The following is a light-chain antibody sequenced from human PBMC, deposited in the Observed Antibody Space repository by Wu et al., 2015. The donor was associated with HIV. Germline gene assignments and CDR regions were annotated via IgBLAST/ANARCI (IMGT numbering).Light chain of an antibody. CDR2: DAS. CDR3: EQRSNWPNT. CDR1: QSVRSN. Sequence: EIVMTQSPATLSVSPGERATLSCRASQSVRSNLAWYQQKPGQAPRLLIYDASTRATGIAARFSGSGSGTEFTLTISSMQSEDFAVYYCEQRSNWPNTFGQGTKLEIK. J-gene: IGKJ2*01. V-gene: IGKV3-15*01.